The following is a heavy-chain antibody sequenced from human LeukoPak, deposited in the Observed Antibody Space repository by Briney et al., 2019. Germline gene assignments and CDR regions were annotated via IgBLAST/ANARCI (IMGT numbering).Heavy chain of an antibody. J-gene: IGHJ4*02. Sequence: SETLSLTCTVSGGSISSGGYYWSWIRQHPGKGLEWIGYIYYNGSTYYNPSLKSRVTISVDRSKNQFSLKLSSVTAADTAVYYCAREELGAGFDYWGQGTLVTVSS. D-gene: IGHD6-6*01. CDR2: IYYNGST. V-gene: IGHV4-31*03. CDR3: AREELGAGFDY. CDR1: GGSISSGGYY.